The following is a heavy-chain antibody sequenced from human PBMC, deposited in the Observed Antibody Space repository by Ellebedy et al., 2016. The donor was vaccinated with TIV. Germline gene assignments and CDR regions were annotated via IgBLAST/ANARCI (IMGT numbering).Heavy chain of an antibody. Sequence: PGGSLRLSCAASGFTFDDYAMHWVRQAPGKGLEWVSGISWNSGTIDYADSVKGRFTISRDNAKNCLYLQMNSLRAEDTALYYCSKGPTSMIMRGLFEPWGQGTLVTVSS. CDR1: GFTFDDYA. J-gene: IGHJ5*02. CDR2: ISWNSGTI. CDR3: SKGPTSMIMRGLFEP. V-gene: IGHV3-9*01. D-gene: IGHD5-18*01.